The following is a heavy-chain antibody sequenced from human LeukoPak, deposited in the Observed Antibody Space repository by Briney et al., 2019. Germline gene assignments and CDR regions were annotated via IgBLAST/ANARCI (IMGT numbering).Heavy chain of an antibody. CDR3: ARHIDSGSYFPFDY. Sequence: SETLSLTCTVSGGSISSYYWSWIRQPPGKGLEWMGYIYYSGSTSYSGNTNYNPFLKSRVTILVDTSKNQFSLKLSSVTAADTAVYYCARHIDSGSYFPFDYWGQGGLVTVSS. D-gene: IGHD1-26*01. J-gene: IGHJ4*02. CDR2: IYYSGST. CDR1: GGSISSYY. V-gene: IGHV4-59*08.